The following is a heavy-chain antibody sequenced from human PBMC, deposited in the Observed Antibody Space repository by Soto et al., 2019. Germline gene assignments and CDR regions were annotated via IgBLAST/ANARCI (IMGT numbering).Heavy chain of an antibody. Sequence: GASVKVSCKASGYTFTSYGISWVRQAPGQGLEWIGRINPYNGNTNYAQKLQGRVTMTRDTSTSTVYMELSSLRSDDTTVYYCARDLAAADYWGQGTLVTVSS. CDR2: INPYNGNT. V-gene: IGHV1-18*01. J-gene: IGHJ4*02. CDR3: ARDLAAADY. CDR1: GYTFTSYG. D-gene: IGHD6-13*01.